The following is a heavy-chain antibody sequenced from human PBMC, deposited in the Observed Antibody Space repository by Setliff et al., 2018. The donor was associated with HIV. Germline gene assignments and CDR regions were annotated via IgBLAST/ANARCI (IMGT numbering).Heavy chain of an antibody. D-gene: IGHD3-22*01. CDR1: GYTFTNFG. V-gene: IGHV1-18*01. Sequence: GGPVKVSCKASGYTFTNFGITWVRQAPGQGLEWMGWISPYNGNTNYAPELHGRVTMTTDTSTSTASLELRSLRSDDTAVYYCARDRIPSKWLLESDYWGQGTLVTVSS. J-gene: IGHJ4*02. CDR2: ISPYNGNT. CDR3: ARDRIPSKWLLESDY.